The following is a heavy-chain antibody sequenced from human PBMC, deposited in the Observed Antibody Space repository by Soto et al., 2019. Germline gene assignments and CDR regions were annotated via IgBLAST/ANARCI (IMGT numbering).Heavy chain of an antibody. J-gene: IGHJ5*02. Sequence: SDTLSLTSAFYGISLGGNKRWSWIRPPPGKGLEWIGYIYYSLTTYYNPSLKSRVTISVDTSKNQFSLKLASVTATDTAVYYCARVVRGVTSSWGQGTLVTVSS. D-gene: IGHD3-10*02. CDR1: GISLGGNKR. CDR3: ARVVRGVTSS. CDR2: IYYSLTT. V-gene: IGHV4-30-4*02.